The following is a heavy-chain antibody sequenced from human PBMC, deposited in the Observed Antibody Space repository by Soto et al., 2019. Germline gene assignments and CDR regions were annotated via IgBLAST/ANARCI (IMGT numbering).Heavy chain of an antibody. V-gene: IGHV4-38-2*01. D-gene: IGHD6-13*01. Sequence: ASETLSLTCAVSGYSISGGYYGGWIRQPPGKGLEWIGSIYHTGNTYYSPSLESRVTISVDTSKSHFSLRLTSVTAADTAVYYFVRSRIVAAGNIIAFWGQGTLVTVS. CDR2: IYHTGNT. CDR3: VRSRIVAAGNIIAF. CDR1: GYSISGGYY. J-gene: IGHJ4*02.